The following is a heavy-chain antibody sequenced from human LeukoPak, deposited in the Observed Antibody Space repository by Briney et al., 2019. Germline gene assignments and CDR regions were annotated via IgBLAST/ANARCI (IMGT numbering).Heavy chain of an antibody. CDR1: GFTFSSYW. V-gene: IGHV3-7*05. CDR3: ARVRAAGGSDRGGYSYYGMDV. CDR2: IKQDGSEK. D-gene: IGHD3-16*01. J-gene: IGHJ6*02. Sequence: GGSLRLSCATSGFTFSSYWMSWVRQAPGKGPERVANIKQDGSEKYYVDSVKGRFTISRDNAKNSLDLQMNSLRAEDTAVYYCARVRAAGGSDRGGYSYYGMDVWGQGTTVTVSS.